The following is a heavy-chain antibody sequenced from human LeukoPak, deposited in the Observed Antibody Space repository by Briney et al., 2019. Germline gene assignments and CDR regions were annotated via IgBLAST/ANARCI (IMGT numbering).Heavy chain of an antibody. CDR2: IYYSGST. J-gene: IGHJ4*02. D-gene: IGHD1-26*01. CDR3: ARGRGWVGYYFDY. V-gene: IGHV4-39*07. CDR1: GGSISSSSYY. Sequence: SETLSLTCTVSGGSISSSSYYWGWIRQPPGKGLEWIGSIYYSGSTNYNPSLKSRVTISVDTSKNQFSLKLSSVTAADTAVYYCARGRGWVGYYFDYWGQGTLVTVSS.